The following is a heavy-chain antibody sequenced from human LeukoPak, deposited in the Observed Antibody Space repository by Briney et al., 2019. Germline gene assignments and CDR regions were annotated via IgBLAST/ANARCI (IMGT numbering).Heavy chain of an antibody. CDR1: GGSISSYY. D-gene: IGHD3-16*02. V-gene: IGHV4-4*07. Sequence: SETLSLTCTVSGGSISSYYWSWIRQPAGKGLEWIGRIYTSGSTNYNPSLKSRVTMSVDTSKNQFSLKLSSVTAADTAVYYCARELSNVLGSYRSRDAFDIWGQETMVTVSS. CDR3: ARELSNVLGSYRSRDAFDI. CDR2: IYTSGST. J-gene: IGHJ3*02.